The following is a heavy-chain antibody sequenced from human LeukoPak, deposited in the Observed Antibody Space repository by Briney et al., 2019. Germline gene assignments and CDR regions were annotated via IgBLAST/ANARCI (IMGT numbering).Heavy chain of an antibody. CDR1: GGSFSGYY. Sequence: SETLSLTCAVYGGSFSGYYWSWIRQPPGKGLEWIGEINHSGSTNYNSSLKSRVTISVDTSKNQFSLKLSSVTAADTAVYYCARGLGGSSGWYANYWGQGTLVTVSS. J-gene: IGHJ4*02. CDR2: INHSGST. V-gene: IGHV4-34*01. D-gene: IGHD6-19*01. CDR3: ARGLGGSSGWYANY.